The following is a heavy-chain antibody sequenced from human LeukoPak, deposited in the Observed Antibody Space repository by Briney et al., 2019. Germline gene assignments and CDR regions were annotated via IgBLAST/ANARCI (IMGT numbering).Heavy chain of an antibody. D-gene: IGHD1-26*01. V-gene: IGHV3-30*01. Sequence: SVKGRFTVARDNSKNTLYLQMNSLRAEDTAVYYCARDPTTYYYYMDVWGKGTTVTVSS. J-gene: IGHJ6*03. CDR3: ARDPTTYYYYMDV.